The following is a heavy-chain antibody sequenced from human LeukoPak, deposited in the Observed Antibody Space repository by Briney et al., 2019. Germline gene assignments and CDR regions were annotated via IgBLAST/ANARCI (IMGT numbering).Heavy chain of an antibody. J-gene: IGHJ4*02. CDR2: ISGSGSST. V-gene: IGHV3-23*01. CDR1: GFPFSSYA. CDR3: AKDYQRVVVIAFFDY. D-gene: IGHD3-22*01. Sequence: GGSLRLSCAASGFPFSSYAMSWVRQAPGEGLEWVSAISGSGSSTYYADSVKGRFTISRDNSKNTLYLQMDSLRAEDTAVYYCAKDYQRVVVIAFFDYWGQGTLVTVSS.